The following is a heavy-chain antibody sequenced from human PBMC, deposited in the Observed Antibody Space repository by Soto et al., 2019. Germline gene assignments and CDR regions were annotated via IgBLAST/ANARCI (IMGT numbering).Heavy chain of an antibody. D-gene: IGHD3-22*01. J-gene: IGHJ4*02. Sequence: GGSLRLSCAASGFTFSSYGMHWVRQAPGKGLEWVAVIWYDGSNKYYADSVKGRFTISRDNSKNTLYLQMNSLRAEDTAVYYCASLYDSSGYPADYWGQGTLVTVSS. CDR1: GFTFSSYG. CDR3: ASLYDSSGYPADY. CDR2: IWYDGSNK. V-gene: IGHV3-33*01.